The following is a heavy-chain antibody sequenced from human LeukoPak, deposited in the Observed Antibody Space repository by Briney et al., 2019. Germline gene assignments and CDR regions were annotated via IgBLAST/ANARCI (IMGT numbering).Heavy chain of an antibody. D-gene: IGHD1-26*01. J-gene: IGHJ4*02. Sequence: SGGSLRLSCAASGFTFSSYDMHWVRQAPGKGLEYVSAISSNGGITYYANSVKGRFTISRDNSKNTLYLQMGSLRPEDMAVYYCARQTSIVGATYDYWGQGTLVTVSS. CDR3: ARQTSIVGATYDY. CDR1: GFTFSSYD. CDR2: ISSNGGIT. V-gene: IGHV3-64*01.